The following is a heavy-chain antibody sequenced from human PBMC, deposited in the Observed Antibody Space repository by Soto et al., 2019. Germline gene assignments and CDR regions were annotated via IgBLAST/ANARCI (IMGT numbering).Heavy chain of an antibody. J-gene: IGHJ6*02. V-gene: IGHV3-23*01. Sequence: GGSLRLSCAASGFTFSSYAMSWVRQAPGKGLEWVSAISASVSITYYADSVKGRFTISRDNAKNTLFLQMNSLRAEDTAVYYCARDRSNYDFWCGRMYYYYGMDVWGQGTTVTVSS. CDR3: ARDRSNYDFWCGRMYYYYGMDV. CDR2: ISASVSIT. D-gene: IGHD3-3*01. CDR1: GFTFSSYA.